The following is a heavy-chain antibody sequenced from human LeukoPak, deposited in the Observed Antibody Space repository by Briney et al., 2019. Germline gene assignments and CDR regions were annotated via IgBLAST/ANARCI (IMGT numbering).Heavy chain of an antibody. V-gene: IGHV1-46*01. CDR2: INPSGGST. CDR1: GGTFSSYA. J-gene: IGHJ3*02. CDR3: ARGWVMITFGGVIVLPDALDI. D-gene: IGHD3-16*02. Sequence: ASVKVSCKASGGTFSSYAISWVRQAPGQGLEWMGIINPSGGSTSYAQKFQGRVTMTRDMSTSTVYMELSSLRSEDTAVYYCARGWVMITFGGVIVLPDALDIWGQGTMVTVSS.